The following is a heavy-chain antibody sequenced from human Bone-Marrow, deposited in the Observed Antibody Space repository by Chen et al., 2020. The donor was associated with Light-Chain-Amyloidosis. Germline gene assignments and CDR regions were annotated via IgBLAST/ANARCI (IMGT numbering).Heavy chain of an antibody. CDR1: EFSVSNNY. Sequence: EVQLVQSGGGLIQTGGSVRLSCAVSEFSVSNNYMSWVRQAPGKGLEWVSLSYSGGSTYYSDSVKGLFTISRDNSKNALFLQMNSLRAEDTAVYYCAKDISYDDILPGYPADAFDIWGQGTMVTVSS. CDR3: AKDISYDDILPGYPADAFDI. J-gene: IGHJ3*02. CDR2: SYSGGST. D-gene: IGHD3-9*01. V-gene: IGHV3-53*01.